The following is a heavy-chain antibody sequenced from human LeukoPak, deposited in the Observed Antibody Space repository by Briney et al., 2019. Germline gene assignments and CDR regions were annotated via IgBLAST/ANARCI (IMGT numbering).Heavy chain of an antibody. CDR3: ARDMGKGYYGSGSYYMDV. J-gene: IGHJ6*02. D-gene: IGHD3-10*01. Sequence: ASVKVSSMASGGTFIIYAISWVRQAPGQGLEWMGGIIPIFGTANYAQKFQGRVTITADESTSTAYMELSSLRSEDTAVYYCARDMGKGYYGSGSYYMDVWGQGTTVTVSS. CDR1: GGTFIIYA. CDR2: IIPIFGTA. V-gene: IGHV1-69*13.